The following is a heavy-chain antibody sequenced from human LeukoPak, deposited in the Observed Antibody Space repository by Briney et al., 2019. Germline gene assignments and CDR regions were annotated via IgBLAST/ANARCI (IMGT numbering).Heavy chain of an antibody. CDR2: IIPIFGTA. J-gene: IGHJ5*02. D-gene: IGHD4-17*01. Sequence: SVKVSCKASGGTFSSNAISWVRQAPGQGLEWMEGIIPIFGTANYAQKFQGRVTITADESTSTAYMELSSLRSEDTAVYYCARARQTVTPNDNWFDPWGQGTLVTVSS. CDR1: GGTFSSNA. V-gene: IGHV1-69*13. CDR3: ARARQTVTPNDNWFDP.